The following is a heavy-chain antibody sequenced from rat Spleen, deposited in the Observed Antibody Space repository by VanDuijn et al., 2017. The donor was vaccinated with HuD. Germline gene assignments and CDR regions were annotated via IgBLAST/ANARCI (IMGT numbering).Heavy chain of an antibody. J-gene: IGHJ1*01. Sequence: EVQLQESGPGLVKPSQSLSLTSSVTGYSITSNYWGWIRKFPGNKMEWMGYISYSGSTSYNPSLKSRISITRDTSKNQFFLQLNSVTIEDTATYYCARDNSGYWYFDFWGPGTMVTVSS. CDR1: GYSITSNY. CDR2: ISYSGST. D-gene: IGHD1-10*01. V-gene: IGHV3-1*01. CDR3: ARDNSGYWYFDF.